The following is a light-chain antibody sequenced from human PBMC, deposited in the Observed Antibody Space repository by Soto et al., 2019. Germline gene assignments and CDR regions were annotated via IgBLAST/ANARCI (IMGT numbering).Light chain of an antibody. CDR3: HSRA. J-gene: IGKJ5*01. CDR1: QTISRW. Sequence: DIQLSQTPSTLSASGGDEVTITCRASQTISRWLAWYQQKPVRAPKLLIYDASTLESGVPSRFSGSGSETEFTLTISRLQPDDFATYFCHSRAFGQGTRLEIK. CDR2: DAS. V-gene: IGKV1-5*01.